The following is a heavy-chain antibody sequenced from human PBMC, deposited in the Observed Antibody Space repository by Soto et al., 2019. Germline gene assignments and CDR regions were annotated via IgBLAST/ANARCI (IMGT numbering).Heavy chain of an antibody. J-gene: IGHJ4*02. V-gene: IGHV4-59*01. D-gene: IGHD6-19*01. Sequence: SETLSLTCAFSGGSISSYYWSLIRQPPGMGLEWIGYIYYSGSTNYNPSLKSRVTILVDTSKNQFSLKLTSVTAADTAVYYCARSRYTSGWWTPPFDYWGQGTLVTVSS. CDR2: IYYSGST. CDR1: GGSISSYY. CDR3: ARSRYTSGWWTPPFDY.